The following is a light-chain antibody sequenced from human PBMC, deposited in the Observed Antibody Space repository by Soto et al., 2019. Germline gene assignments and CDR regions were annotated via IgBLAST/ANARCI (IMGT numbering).Light chain of an antibody. CDR2: GAS. Sequence: IVLTQSPDTLSLSPGERATLYCRASRSVSSSYLAWYQHKAGQAPRLLISGASNRATDIPDRFSGSESGTDFTLTISRLEPEDFAVYYCHQYDNAPFTFGPGTRVGIK. V-gene: IGKV3-20*01. CDR1: RSVSSSY. CDR3: HQYDNAPFT. J-gene: IGKJ3*01.